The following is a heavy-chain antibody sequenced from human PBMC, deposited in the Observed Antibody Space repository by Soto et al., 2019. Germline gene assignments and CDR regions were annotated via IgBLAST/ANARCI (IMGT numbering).Heavy chain of an antibody. D-gene: IGHD3-10*01. Sequence: SVKVSFKASGGTFSSYAISWVRQAPGQGLEWMGGIIPIFGTANYAQKFQGRVTITADESTSTAYMELSSLRSEDTAVYYCARRSPMVRGEGGYYYGMDVWGQGTTVTVSS. J-gene: IGHJ6*02. CDR2: IIPIFGTA. CDR3: ARRSPMVRGEGGYYYGMDV. CDR1: GGTFSSYA. V-gene: IGHV1-69*13.